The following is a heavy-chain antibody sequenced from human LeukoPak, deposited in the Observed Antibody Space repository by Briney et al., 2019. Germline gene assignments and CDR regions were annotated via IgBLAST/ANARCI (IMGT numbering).Heavy chain of an antibody. D-gene: IGHD2-2*01. Sequence: PGGSLRLSCAASGFTFSSYAMSWVRQAPGKGLEWVANIKQDVSQKYYVDSVQGRFTIPRDNSKNTLYLQMNSLRAEDTAVYYCARDQGYCSSTSCPYYYYYYYMDVWGKGTTVTVSS. CDR1: GFTFSSYA. V-gene: IGHV3-7*01. J-gene: IGHJ6*03. CDR2: IKQDVSQK. CDR3: ARDQGYCSSTSCPYYYYYYYMDV.